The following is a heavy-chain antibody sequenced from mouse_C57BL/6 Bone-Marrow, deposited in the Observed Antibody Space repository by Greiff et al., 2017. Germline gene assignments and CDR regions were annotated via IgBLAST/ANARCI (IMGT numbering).Heavy chain of an antibody. D-gene: IGHD1-1*01. CDR3: ARQGIITTVVDFDY. V-gene: IGHV5-9*01. CDR2: ISGGGGNT. J-gene: IGHJ2*01. Sequence: EVHLVESGGGLVKPGGSLKLSCAASGFTFSSYTMSWVRQTPEKRLEWVATISGGGGNTYYPDSVKGRFTISRDNAKNTLYLQMSSLRSEDTALYYCARQGIITTVVDFDYWGQGTTLTVSS. CDR1: GFTFSSYT.